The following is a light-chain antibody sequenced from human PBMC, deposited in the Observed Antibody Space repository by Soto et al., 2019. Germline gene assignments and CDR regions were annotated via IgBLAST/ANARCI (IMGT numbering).Light chain of an antibody. CDR3: QQYNSLPFP. CDR1: QPVSSH. J-gene: IGKJ2*01. V-gene: IGKV3-15*01. Sequence: EIVMTQSPATLSVSPGEGATLSCRANQPVSSHLAWYQHKPGQAPRLLIHAASTLAPGVPVRFSGSGSGTEFTLTISSLQSEDFAAYYCQQYNSLPFPFGQGTKLEIK. CDR2: AAS.